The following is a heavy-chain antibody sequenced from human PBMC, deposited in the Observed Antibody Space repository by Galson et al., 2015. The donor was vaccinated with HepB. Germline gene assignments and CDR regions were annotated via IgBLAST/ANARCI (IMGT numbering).Heavy chain of an antibody. CDR2: ISYDGSNK. CDR1: GFTFSSYA. V-gene: IGHV3-30*04. D-gene: IGHD3-10*01. CDR3: ARRALRGVGSPAGNYFDY. Sequence: SLRLSCAASGFTFSSYAMHWVRQAPGKGLEWVAVISYDGSNKYCADSVKGRFTISRDNSKNTLYLQMNSLRAEDTAVYYCARRALRGVGSPAGNYFDYWGQGTLVTVSS. J-gene: IGHJ4*02.